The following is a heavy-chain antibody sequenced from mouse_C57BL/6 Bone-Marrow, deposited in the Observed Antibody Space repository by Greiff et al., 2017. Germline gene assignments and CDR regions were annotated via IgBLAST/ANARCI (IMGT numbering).Heavy chain of an antibody. Sequence: QVQLQQSGAELVRPGASVTLSCKASGYTFTDYEMHWVKQTPVHGLEWIGAIDPETGGTAYNQKFKGKAILTADKSSSTAYMELRSLTSEDSAVYYCTRWGLLTFAYWGQGTLVTVSA. CDR3: TRWGLLTFAY. V-gene: IGHV1-15*01. D-gene: IGHD2-3*01. CDR1: GYTFTDYE. CDR2: IDPETGGT. J-gene: IGHJ3*01.